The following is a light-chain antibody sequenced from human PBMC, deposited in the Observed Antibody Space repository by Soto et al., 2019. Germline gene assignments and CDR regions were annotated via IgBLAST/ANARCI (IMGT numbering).Light chain of an antibody. CDR2: GAS. V-gene: IGKV3-15*01. J-gene: IGKJ4*01. CDR3: QQYGSSPLT. CDR1: QSVSSN. Sequence: VITQSASTVSVSPGERATLSCRASQSVSSNLAWYQQKPGQAPRLLIYGASTRATGIPARFSGSGSGTEFTLTISRLEPEDFAVYYCQQYGSSPLTFGGGTKVDIK.